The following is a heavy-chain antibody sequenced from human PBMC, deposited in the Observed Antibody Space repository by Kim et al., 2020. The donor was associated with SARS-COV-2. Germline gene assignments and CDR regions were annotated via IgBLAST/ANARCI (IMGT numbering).Heavy chain of an antibody. CDR3: ASGGGLAPYYYGMDV. CDR1: GYTFTSYG. CDR2: ISAYNGNT. Sequence: ASVKVSCKASGYTFTSYGISWVRQAPGQGLEWMGWISAYNGNTNYAQKLQGRVTMTSDTSTSTAYMELRSLRSDDTAVYYCASGGGLAPYYYGMDVWGQGTTVTVSS. J-gene: IGHJ6*02. V-gene: IGHV1-18*01. D-gene: IGHD6-19*01.